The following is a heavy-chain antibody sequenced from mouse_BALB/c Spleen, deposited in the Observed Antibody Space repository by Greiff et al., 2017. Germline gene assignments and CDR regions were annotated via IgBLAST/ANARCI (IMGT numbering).Heavy chain of an antibody. J-gene: IGHJ3*01. Sequence: EVKVVESGGGLVQPGGSLKLSCAASGFTFSSYTMSWVRQTPEKRLEWVAYISNGGGSTYYPDTVKGRFTISRDNAKNTLYLQMSSLKSEDTAMYYCARHEETRKYGGFAYWGQGTLVTVSA. D-gene: IGHD5-1-1*01. V-gene: IGHV5-12-2*01. CDR2: ISNGGGST. CDR3: ARHEETRKYGGFAY. CDR1: GFTFSSYT.